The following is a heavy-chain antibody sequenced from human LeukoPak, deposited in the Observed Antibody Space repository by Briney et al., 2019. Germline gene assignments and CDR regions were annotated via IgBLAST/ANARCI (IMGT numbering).Heavy chain of an antibody. D-gene: IGHD3-22*01. J-gene: IGHJ4*02. V-gene: IGHV4-34*01. CDR1: GGSFSGYY. Sequence: PSETLSLTCAVYGGSFSGYYWSWIRQPPGKGLEWIGEINHSGSTNYNPSLKSRVTISVDTSKNQFSLKLSSVTAADTAVYYCARQRDLTYYYDSSGLYYFDYWGQGTLVTVSS. CDR2: INHSGST. CDR3: ARQRDLTYYYDSSGLYYFDY.